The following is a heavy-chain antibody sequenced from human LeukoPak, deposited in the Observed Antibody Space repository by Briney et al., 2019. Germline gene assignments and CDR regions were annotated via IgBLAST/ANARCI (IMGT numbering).Heavy chain of an antibody. D-gene: IGHD1-26*01. CDR2: INPSGGTT. J-gene: IGHJ2*01. CDR1: GYTFTSYA. CDR3: ARDNAVGATIKGAYWYFDL. V-gene: IGHV1-46*01. Sequence: ASVKVSCKASGYTFTSYAMNWVRQAPGQGLEWMGIINPSGGTTSYAQKFQDRVTMTRDMSTGTVYMELSSLRSEDTAVYYCARDNAVGATIKGAYWYFDLWGRGTPVTVSS.